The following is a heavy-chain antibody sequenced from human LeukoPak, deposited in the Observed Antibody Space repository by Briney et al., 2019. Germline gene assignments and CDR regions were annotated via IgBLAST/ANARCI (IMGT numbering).Heavy chain of an antibody. Sequence: GGSLRLSCAASGFTFRSYSMNWVRQAPGKGLEWVSSISGSSSYIYYADSVKGRFTISRDNAKNSLYLQMNSLRAEDTAVYYCARDSAPGFYGEAAFDIWGQGTMVTVSS. D-gene: IGHD4-17*01. CDR3: ARDSAPGFYGEAAFDI. CDR2: ISGSSSYI. CDR1: GFTFRSYS. J-gene: IGHJ3*02. V-gene: IGHV3-21*01.